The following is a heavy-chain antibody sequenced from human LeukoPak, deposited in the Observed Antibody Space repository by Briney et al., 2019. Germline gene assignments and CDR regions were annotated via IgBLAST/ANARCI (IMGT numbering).Heavy chain of an antibody. CDR1: GYTFTSYG. V-gene: IGHV1-18*01. CDR2: ISAYNGNT. Sequence: ASVKVSCKASGYTFTSYGISWVRQAPGQGLEWMGWISAYNGNTNYAQKLQGRVTMTTDTSTSTAYMELSSLSSEDTAVCYCARGGNNVLLWFGETWFDPWGQGTLVTVSS. J-gene: IGHJ5*02. D-gene: IGHD3-10*01. CDR3: ARGGNNVLLWFGETWFDP.